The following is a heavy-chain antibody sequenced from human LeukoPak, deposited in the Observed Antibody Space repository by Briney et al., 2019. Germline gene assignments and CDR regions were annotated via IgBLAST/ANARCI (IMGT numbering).Heavy chain of an antibody. J-gene: IGHJ6*03. CDR2: IYASGST. CDR3: ARHSSYYYYMDV. D-gene: IGHD1-26*01. Sequence: SETLSLTCTVSGGSISSYYWSWIRQPPGKGLEWIGYIYASGSTTYNPSLKSRVTISVDTSKNQFSLKLSSVTAADTAVYYCARHSSYYYYMDVWGKGTTVTVSS. CDR1: GGSISSYY. V-gene: IGHV4-4*09.